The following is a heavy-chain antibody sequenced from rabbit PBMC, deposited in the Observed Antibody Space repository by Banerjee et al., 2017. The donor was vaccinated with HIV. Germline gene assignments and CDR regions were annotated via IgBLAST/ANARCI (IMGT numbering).Heavy chain of an antibody. CDR2: INTSSGNA. Sequence: QEQLEESGGDLVKPEGSLTLTCTASGFSFSGKYVMCWVRQAPGKGLEWIACINTSSGNAVYASWAKGRFTISKSSSTTVTLQGPSLTAADTATYFCARDLAGAIGWNFNLWGPGTLVTVS. V-gene: IGHV1S45*01. CDR3: ARDLAGAIGWNFNL. D-gene: IGHD4-1*01. J-gene: IGHJ4*01. CDR1: GFSFSGKYV.